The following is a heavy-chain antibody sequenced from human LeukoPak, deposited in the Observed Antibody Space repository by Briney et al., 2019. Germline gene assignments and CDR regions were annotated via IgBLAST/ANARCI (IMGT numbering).Heavy chain of an antibody. CDR3: ARGGLSYYYMDV. J-gene: IGHJ6*03. Sequence: PSETLCLTCTGSGGSIRSNYWSWIRQPPGKGLEWIGYMYYSGSTNYNPPLKSRVTISVDTSKNQFSLKLSSVTAADTAVYYCARGGLSYYYMDVWGKGTTVTVSS. CDR2: MYYSGST. V-gene: IGHV4-59*01. CDR1: GGSIRSNY.